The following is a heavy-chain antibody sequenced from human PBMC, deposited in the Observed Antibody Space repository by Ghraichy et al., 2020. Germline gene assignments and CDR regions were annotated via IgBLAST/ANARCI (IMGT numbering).Heavy chain of an antibody. Sequence: GGSLRLSCVASGLSVSHNFLTWVRQTPGTGLDWFANIFIDGTTFYADSVRGRFTVSKDISRNTVDLQMNFLRPDDMAIYFCARRTMGVGNDPFELWGRVPMVTV. CDR1: GLSVSHNF. V-gene: IGHV3-53*01. J-gene: IGHJ3*01. CDR2: IFIDGTT. D-gene: IGHD3-10*01. CDR3: ARRTMGVGNDPFEL.